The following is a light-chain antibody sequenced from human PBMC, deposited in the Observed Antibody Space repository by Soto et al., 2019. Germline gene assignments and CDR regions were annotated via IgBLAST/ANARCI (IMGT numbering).Light chain of an antibody. CDR2: EVS. Sequence: QSALTQPASVSGSPGQSITISCTGTSSDVGGYNYVSWYQQHPCKAPKLMIYEVSTRPSGVSNRFSGSKSGNTASLTISGLQTDDEADYYCSSYTSSSTLVVFGGGTKLTVL. CDR3: SSYTSSSTLVV. CDR1: SSDVGGYNY. J-gene: IGLJ2*01. V-gene: IGLV2-14*01.